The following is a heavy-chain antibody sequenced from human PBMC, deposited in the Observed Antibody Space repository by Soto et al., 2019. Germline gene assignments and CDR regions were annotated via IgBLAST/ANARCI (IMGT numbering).Heavy chain of an antibody. CDR2: VSYDGSNK. V-gene: IGHV3-30*18. Sequence: GGSLRLSCAASGFTFSSYGVHWVRQAPGKGLEWVASVSYDGSNKHYADSVKGRFTISRDNSRNTLDLQMNSLRAEDTAVYFCAKDTYYYDRSGYYTYDHWGQGTQVTVSS. CDR1: GFTFSSYG. D-gene: IGHD3-22*01. CDR3: AKDTYYYDRSGYYTYDH. J-gene: IGHJ4*02.